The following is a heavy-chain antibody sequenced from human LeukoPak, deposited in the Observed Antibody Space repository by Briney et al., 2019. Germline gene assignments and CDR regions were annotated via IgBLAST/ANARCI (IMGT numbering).Heavy chain of an antibody. CDR2: IYYSGST. CDR3: ARDRLVTTPYYYYGMDV. V-gene: IGHV4-30-4*08. Sequence: PSETLSLTCTVSGGSISSGGYYWSWIRQHPGKGLEWIGYIYYSGSTYYNPSLKSRVTISVDTSKNQFSLKLSSVTAADTAVYYCARDRLVTTPYYYYGMDVWGQGTTVTVSS. J-gene: IGHJ6*02. CDR1: GGSISSGGYY. D-gene: IGHD4-11*01.